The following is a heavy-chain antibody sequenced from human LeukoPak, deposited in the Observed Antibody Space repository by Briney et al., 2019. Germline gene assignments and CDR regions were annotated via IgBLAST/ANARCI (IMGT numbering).Heavy chain of an antibody. J-gene: IGHJ4*02. CDR3: ARQGLRSSFGY. Sequence: PGEALQISCKGSGYRFTSYWIGWVRPMPAKGLEWMGIIYPGDSDTRYSPSFQGQVTISADKSISTASLQWSSLKASDTAMYYCARQGLRSSFGYWGQGTLVTVSS. CDR1: GYRFTSYW. V-gene: IGHV5-51*01. CDR2: IYPGDSDT. D-gene: IGHD4-17*01.